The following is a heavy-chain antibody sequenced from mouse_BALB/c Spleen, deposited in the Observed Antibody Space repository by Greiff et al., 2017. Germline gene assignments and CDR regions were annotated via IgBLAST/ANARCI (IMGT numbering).Heavy chain of an antibody. CDR3: ARRRTYDGFAY. CDR1: GFNIKDYY. V-gene: IGHV14-1*02. CDR2: IDPENGNT. D-gene: IGHD2-14*01. Sequence: VQLQQSGAELVRPGASVKLSCKASGFNIKDYYMHWVKQRPEQGLEWIGWIDPENGNTIYDPKFQGKASITADTSSNTAYLQLSSLTSEDTAVYYCARRRTYDGFAYWGQGTLVTVSA. J-gene: IGHJ3*01.